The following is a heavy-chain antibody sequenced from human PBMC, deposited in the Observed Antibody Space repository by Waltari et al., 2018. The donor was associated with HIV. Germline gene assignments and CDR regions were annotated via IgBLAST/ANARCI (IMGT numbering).Heavy chain of an antibody. V-gene: IGHV3-23*01. J-gene: IGHJ6*02. CDR3: AKASIVVVVAAIAYGMDV. Sequence: EVQLLESGGGLVQPGGSLRLSCAASGISFSSHAMSWVRQAPGKGLEWVSAISGSGGSTYYADSVKGRFTISRDNSRNTLYLHMHSLRAEDTAVYYCAKASIVVVVAAIAYGMDVWGQGTTVTVSS. D-gene: IGHD2-15*01. CDR2: ISGSGGST. CDR1: GISFSSHA.